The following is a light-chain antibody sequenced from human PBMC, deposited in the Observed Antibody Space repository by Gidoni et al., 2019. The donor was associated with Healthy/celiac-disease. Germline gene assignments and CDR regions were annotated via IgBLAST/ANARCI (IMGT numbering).Light chain of an antibody. J-gene: IGKJ1*01. CDR3: QQYGSSPKT. CDR2: GAS. CDR1: QSVSSCY. V-gene: IGKV3-20*01. Sequence: EIVLTQSPGTLSLSPGERAPLSCRPSQSVSSCYLAWYQQKPGQAPMLLIYGASSRATGIPDRFSGSGSGTGFTLTISRLEPEDFAVYYCQQYGSSPKTFGQGTKVEIK.